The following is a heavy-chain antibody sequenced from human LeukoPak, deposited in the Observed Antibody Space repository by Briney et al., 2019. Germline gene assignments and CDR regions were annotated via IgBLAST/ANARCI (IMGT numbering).Heavy chain of an antibody. CDR2: INHSGST. J-gene: IGHJ5*02. D-gene: IGHD3-22*01. CDR3: ARHQVITMIVVVDNWFDP. CDR1: GGSFSGYY. Sequence: KPSETLSLTCAVYGGSFSGYYWSWIRQPPGKGLEWIGEINHSGSTNYNPSLKSRVTISVDTSKNQFSLKLSSVTAADTAVYYCARHQVITMIVVVDNWFDPWGQGTLVTVSS. V-gene: IGHV4-34*01.